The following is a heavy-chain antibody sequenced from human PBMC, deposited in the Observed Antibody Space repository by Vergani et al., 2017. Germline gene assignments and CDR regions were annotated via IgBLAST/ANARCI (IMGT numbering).Heavy chain of an antibody. CDR3: ARGRERARQSSSADY. Sequence: QVQLQQWGAGLLKPSETLSLTCAVYGGSFSGYYWSWIRQPPGKELEWIGEINHSGSTNYNPSLKSRVTISVDTSKNQFALKLSSVTAADTAVYYCARGRERARQSSSADYWGQGTLVTGSS. CDR2: INHSGST. D-gene: IGHD6-6*01. J-gene: IGHJ4*02. V-gene: IGHV4-34*01. CDR1: GGSFSGYY.